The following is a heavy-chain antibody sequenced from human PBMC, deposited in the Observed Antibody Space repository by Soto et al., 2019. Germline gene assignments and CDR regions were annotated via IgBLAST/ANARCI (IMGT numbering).Heavy chain of an antibody. V-gene: IGHV3-30*18. J-gene: IGHJ4*02. Sequence: GGSLRLSCAASGFTFSSYGMHWVRQAPGKGLEWVAVISYDGSNKYYADSVKGRFTISRDNSKNTLYLQMNSLRAEDTAVYYWAKDQGDFWSGYYYFDYWGQGTLVTVSS. CDR1: GFTFSSYG. D-gene: IGHD3-3*01. CDR3: AKDQGDFWSGYYYFDY. CDR2: ISYDGSNK.